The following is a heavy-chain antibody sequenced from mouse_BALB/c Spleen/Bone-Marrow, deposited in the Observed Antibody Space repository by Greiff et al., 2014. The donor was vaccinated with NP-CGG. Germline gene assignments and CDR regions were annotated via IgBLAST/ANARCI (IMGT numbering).Heavy chain of an antibody. D-gene: IGHD1-2*01. V-gene: IGHV1S22*01. CDR2: IYPGSGST. Sequence: KQSGSELVRPGALVKLSCKASGYTFTSYWMHWVKQRPGQGLEWIGNIYPGSGSTNYDEKFKSKATLTVDTSSSTAYMQLSSLTSEDSAVYYCTRSGYYDYGCGYFDVWGEGTTVTVSS. CDR1: GYTFTSYW. J-gene: IGHJ1*01. CDR3: TRSGYYDYGCGYFDV.